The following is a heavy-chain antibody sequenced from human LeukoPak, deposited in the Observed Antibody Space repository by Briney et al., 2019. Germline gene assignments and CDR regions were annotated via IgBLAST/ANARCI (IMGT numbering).Heavy chain of an antibody. V-gene: IGHV3-23*01. CDR3: ARLGGGASGWYEGRGDFDY. Sequence: GGSLRLACAASGFTFSSYAMSWVRQAPGKGLEWVSAISGSGGSTYYADSVKGRFTISRDNSKNTLYLQMNSLRAEDTAVYYCARLGGGASGWYEGRGDFDYWGQGTLVTVS. CDR2: ISGSGGST. D-gene: IGHD6-19*01. J-gene: IGHJ4*02. CDR1: GFTFSSYA.